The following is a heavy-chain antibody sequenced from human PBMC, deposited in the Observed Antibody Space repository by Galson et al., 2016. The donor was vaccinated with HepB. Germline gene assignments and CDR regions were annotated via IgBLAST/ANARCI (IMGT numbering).Heavy chain of an antibody. D-gene: IGHD6-19*01. Sequence: ETLSLTCAVYGGSYSGYNWTWIRQPPGKGLEWIGEIHHSGGTIYNPSLKSRITMSVDTSKNQLSLSLRSVTAADTAMYYCARPRSGPVGGNYYMDVWGQGTTVTISS. J-gene: IGHJ6*02. V-gene: IGHV4-34*01. CDR1: GGSYSGYN. CDR2: IHHSGGT. CDR3: ARPRSGPVGGNYYMDV.